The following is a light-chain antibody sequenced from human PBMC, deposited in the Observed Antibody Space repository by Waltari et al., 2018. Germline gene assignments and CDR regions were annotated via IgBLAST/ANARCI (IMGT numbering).Light chain of an antibody. V-gene: IGKV4-1*01. CDR3: QQYYSTPRT. CDR1: QSVLFSSNNKNY. CDR2: WAS. Sequence: IVMTQSPDSLAVSLGERATINCKSSQSVLFSSNNKNYLAWYQQKPGQPPKLLIYWASTRPSGVPDRFRGSGSGTDFTLTISNLQAEDVAVYYCQQYYSTPRTFGQGTKVEIK. J-gene: IGKJ1*01.